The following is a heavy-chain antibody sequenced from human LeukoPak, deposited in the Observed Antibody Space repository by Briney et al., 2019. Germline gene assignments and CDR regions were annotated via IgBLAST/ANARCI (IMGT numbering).Heavy chain of an antibody. Sequence: ASVKVSCKASGYTFTGYYMHWVRQAPGQGLEGMGWINPNSGGTNYAQKFQCRVTMTRDASISTAYMELSRLRSDDTAVYYCAKGRDGYTPDDAFDIWGQGTMVTVSS. D-gene: IGHD5-24*01. CDR2: INPNSGGT. CDR3: AKGRDGYTPDDAFDI. V-gene: IGHV1-2*02. CDR1: GYTFTGYY. J-gene: IGHJ3*02.